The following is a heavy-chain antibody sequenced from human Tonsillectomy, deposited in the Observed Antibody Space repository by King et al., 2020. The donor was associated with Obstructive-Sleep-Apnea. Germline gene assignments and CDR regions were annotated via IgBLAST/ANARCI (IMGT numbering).Heavy chain of an antibody. CDR2: INTDNGNT. CDR3: ARLDAAAGALDY. D-gene: IGHD6-13*01. Sequence: QLVQYGAEVKKPGASVRVSCKASGYTFTNYAMHWVRQAPGQRLEWMGWINTDNGNTKYSQKFQGRVTITRDTSACTSYMELSSLRSEDTAVYYCARLDAAAGALDYWGQETLVTVSS. CDR1: GYTFTNYA. J-gene: IGHJ4*02. V-gene: IGHV1-3*04.